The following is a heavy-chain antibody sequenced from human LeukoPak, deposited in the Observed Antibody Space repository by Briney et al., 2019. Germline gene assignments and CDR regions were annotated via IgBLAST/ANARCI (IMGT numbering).Heavy chain of an antibody. V-gene: IGHV3-7*01. D-gene: IGHD6-19*01. CDR3: ARERTYSSAWSPLDYFDY. Sequence: GESLRLSCAASGFTFTTYWMSWVRQAPGKGLEWVANIQQDGRETYYVDSVKGRFTISRDNAKNSLFLQMNSLRAEDTAVYYCARERTYSSAWSPLDYFDYWGQGTLVTVSS. CDR2: IQQDGRET. J-gene: IGHJ4*02. CDR1: GFTFTTYW.